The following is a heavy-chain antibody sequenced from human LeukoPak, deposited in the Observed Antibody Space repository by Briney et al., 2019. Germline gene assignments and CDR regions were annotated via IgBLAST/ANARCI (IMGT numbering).Heavy chain of an antibody. J-gene: IGHJ4*02. V-gene: IGHV3-53*01. D-gene: IGHD6-19*01. CDR1: GFTVSSNY. CDR3: GRSRGAGPGAHFDV. CDR2: ISSGGST. Sequence: GGSLRLSCAASGFTVSSNYMSWVRQAPGKGLEWVSVISSGGSTNYADSVKGRLAISRDNAKNSLYLQMNSLRAEDTAVYYCGRSRGAGPGAHFDVWGQGTLVTVSS.